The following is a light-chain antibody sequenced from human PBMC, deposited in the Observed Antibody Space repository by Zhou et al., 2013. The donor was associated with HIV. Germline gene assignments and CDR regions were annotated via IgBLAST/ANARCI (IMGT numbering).Light chain of an antibody. V-gene: IGKV1-17*01. Sequence: DIQMTQSPSSLAASVGDRVTITCRASQGVRNDLAWYQQKPGKAPKRLIYIASRLQSGVPSRFSGSGFGTEFTLTISSLQAEDFATYYCLQHNSYPLTFGQGTKVEIK. CDR1: QGVRND. J-gene: IGKJ1*01. CDR2: IAS. CDR3: LQHNSYPLT.